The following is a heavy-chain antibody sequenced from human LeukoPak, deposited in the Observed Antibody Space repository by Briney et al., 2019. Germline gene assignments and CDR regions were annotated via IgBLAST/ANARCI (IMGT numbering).Heavy chain of an antibody. CDR3: ARAPGKGYDFWSGSIFQDAFDI. CDR1: GYTFTNYG. CDR2: ISAYNGNT. D-gene: IGHD3-3*01. Sequence: ASVKVSCKASGYTFTNYGINWVRQAPGQGLEWMGWISAYNGNTNYAQKLQGRVTMTTDTSTSTVYMELRSLRSDDTAVYYCARAPGKGYDFWSGSIFQDAFDIWGQGTMVTVSS. V-gene: IGHV1-18*01. J-gene: IGHJ3*02.